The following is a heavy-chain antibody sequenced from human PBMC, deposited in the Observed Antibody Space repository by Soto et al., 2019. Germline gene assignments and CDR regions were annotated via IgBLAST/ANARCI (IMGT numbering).Heavy chain of an antibody. D-gene: IGHD6-19*01. Sequence: ASVKVSCKASGYAFTSYYMHWVRQAPGQGLEWMGIINPSGGSTSYAQKFQGRVTMTRDTSTSTVYMELSGLRSEDTAVYYCARSYSSGPYYMDVWGKGTTVTVS. CDR3: ARSYSSGPYYMDV. V-gene: IGHV1-46*03. CDR2: INPSGGST. CDR1: GYAFTSYY. J-gene: IGHJ6*03.